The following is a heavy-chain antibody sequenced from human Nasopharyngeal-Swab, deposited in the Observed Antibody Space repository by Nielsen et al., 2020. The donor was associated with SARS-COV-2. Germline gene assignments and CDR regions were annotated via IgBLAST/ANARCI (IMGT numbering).Heavy chain of an antibody. CDR1: GFTFSSYG. CDR2: ISYDGSNK. D-gene: IGHD3-10*01. Sequence: LKISCAASGFTFSSYGMHWVRQAPGKGLEWVAVISYDGSNKYYADSVKGRFTISRDNSKNTLYLQMNSLRAEDTAVYYCAKDSWFGELSLDYWGQGTLVTVSS. V-gene: IGHV3-30*18. CDR3: AKDSWFGELSLDY. J-gene: IGHJ4*02.